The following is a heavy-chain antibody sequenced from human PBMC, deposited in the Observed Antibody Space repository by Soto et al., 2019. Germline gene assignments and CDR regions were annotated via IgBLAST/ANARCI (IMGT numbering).Heavy chain of an antibody. Sequence: GGSLRLSCAASGFTFSSYAMHWVRQAPGKGLEWVAVISYDGSNKYYADSVKGRFTISRDNSKNTLYLQMNSLRAEDTAVYYCALQKIVVVPAATQTYGMGVWGQGTTVTVSS. CDR3: ALQKIVVVPAATQTYGMGV. CDR1: GFTFSSYA. D-gene: IGHD2-2*01. CDR2: ISYDGSNK. J-gene: IGHJ6*02. V-gene: IGHV3-30-3*01.